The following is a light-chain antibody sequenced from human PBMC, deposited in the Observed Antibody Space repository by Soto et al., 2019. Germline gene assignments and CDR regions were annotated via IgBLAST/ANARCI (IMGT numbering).Light chain of an antibody. CDR3: QKYNSAPWT. CDR1: QGISNN. CDR2: AAS. J-gene: IGKJ1*01. V-gene: IGKV1-27*01. Sequence: DIQMTQSPSSLSASVGDRVTITCRASQGISNNLAWYQQKPGNVPKLLIHAASTLQSGVPSRFSGSGSGTDFTLTISSLQPEDVAAYYCQKYNSAPWTFGQGTKVEIK.